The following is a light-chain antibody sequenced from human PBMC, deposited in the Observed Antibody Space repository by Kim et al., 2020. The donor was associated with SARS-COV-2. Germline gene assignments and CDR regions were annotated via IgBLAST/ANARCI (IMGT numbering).Light chain of an antibody. J-gene: IGKJ5*01. CDR1: QSIVNY. CDR2: AAS. V-gene: IGKV1-39*01. Sequence: AAVGDRVTITCRASQSIVNYLTWFQQKPRKAPKLLIYAASSLQSGVPSRFSGSGSGTDFTLTISSLQPEDFATYYCQQSYTVPITFGQGTRLEIK. CDR3: QQSYTVPIT.